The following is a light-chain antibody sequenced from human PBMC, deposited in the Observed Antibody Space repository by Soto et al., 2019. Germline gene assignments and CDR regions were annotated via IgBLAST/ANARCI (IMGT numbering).Light chain of an antibody. Sequence: DIPMTQFPSTLSASVGDRVTITCRASQSIRSWLAWYQQKPGKAPKLLIYDGSSLPSGVPSGFSGSGSGKEFTLTINSLQPDDVATYYCQQYSAYPYTFGQGTKVETK. CDR1: QSIRSW. V-gene: IGKV1-5*01. CDR3: QQYSAYPYT. J-gene: IGKJ2*01. CDR2: DGS.